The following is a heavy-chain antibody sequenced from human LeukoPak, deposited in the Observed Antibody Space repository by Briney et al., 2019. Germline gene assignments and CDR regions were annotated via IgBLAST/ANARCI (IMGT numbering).Heavy chain of an antibody. D-gene: IGHD3-10*01. J-gene: IGHJ5*02. CDR1: GYTFTGYY. CDR3: AREGYYYYGSGRTSNWFNP. Sequence: GASVKVSCKASGYTFTGYYMHWVRQAPGQGLEWMGWINPNSGGTNYAQKFQGRVTMTRDTSISTAYMELSRLRSDDTAVYYCAREGYYYYGSGRTSNWFNPWGQGTLVTVSS. V-gene: IGHV1-2*02. CDR2: INPNSGGT.